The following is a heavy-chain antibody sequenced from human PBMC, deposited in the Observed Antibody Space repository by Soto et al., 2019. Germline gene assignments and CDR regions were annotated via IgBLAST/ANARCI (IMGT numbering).Heavy chain of an antibody. J-gene: IGHJ6*02. V-gene: IGHV6-1*01. Sequence: SQTLSLTCVISGDSVFSNTAAWNWIRQSPSRGLEWLGRTYYRSKWYNDYAVSVKSRITINPDTSKNQFSLQLNSVTPEDTAVYYCARVSTNYYDSSGPTYYYGMDVWGQGTTVTVSS. CDR2: TYYRSKWYN. CDR1: GDSVFSNTAA. D-gene: IGHD3-22*01. CDR3: ARVSTNYYDSSGPTYYYGMDV.